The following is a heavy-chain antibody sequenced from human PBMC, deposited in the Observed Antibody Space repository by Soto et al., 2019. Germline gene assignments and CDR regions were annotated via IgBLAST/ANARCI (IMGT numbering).Heavy chain of an antibody. Sequence: QVHLVESGGGVAQPGRSLRLSCAASGSIFTGYGMHWVRQAPGKGLEWVAVIWFDGSNKYYADSVKGRFTISRDNSKNMLYLQMNSLRVEDTAVYYCARDGIGGTPFRGYLDYWGQGTLGTVSS. D-gene: IGHD1-1*01. CDR1: GSIFTGYG. J-gene: IGHJ4*02. CDR2: IWFDGSNK. V-gene: IGHV3-33*01. CDR3: ARDGIGGTPFRGYLDY.